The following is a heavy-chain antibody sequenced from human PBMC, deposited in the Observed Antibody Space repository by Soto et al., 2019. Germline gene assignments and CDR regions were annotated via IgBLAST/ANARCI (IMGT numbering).Heavy chain of an antibody. Sequence: QLQLQESGSGLVKPSQTLSLTCAVSGASISSGGYSWSWIRQPPGKGLEWIGYIYHSGSTYYNPSLKRRVTISVDRSKDQFSLKLSSVTAADTAVYYCAGRYSTSLGYWGQGTLVTVSS. CDR1: GASISSGGYS. CDR3: AGRYSTSLGY. V-gene: IGHV4-30-2*01. D-gene: IGHD6-13*01. J-gene: IGHJ4*02. CDR2: IYHSGST.